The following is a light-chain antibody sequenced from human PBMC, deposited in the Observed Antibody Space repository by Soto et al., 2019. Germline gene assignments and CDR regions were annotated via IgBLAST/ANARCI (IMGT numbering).Light chain of an antibody. V-gene: IGKV3-20*01. J-gene: IGKJ4*01. Sequence: ETVLTQSPATLSLSPGERATLSCRASQSVSSYLAWYKQRPGQAPRLLIYGASNRATGIPDRFSGSGSGTEFTLTISRLEPEDFEVYYCQQYGSSPLTFGGGTKVDIK. CDR3: QQYGSSPLT. CDR2: GAS. CDR1: QSVSSY.